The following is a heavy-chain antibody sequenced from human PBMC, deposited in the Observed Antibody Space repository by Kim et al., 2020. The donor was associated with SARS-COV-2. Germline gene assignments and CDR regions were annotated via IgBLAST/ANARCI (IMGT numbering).Heavy chain of an antibody. V-gene: IGHV1-58*01. CDR1: GFTFTSSA. D-gene: IGHD3-22*01. J-gene: IGHJ3*02. Sequence: SVKVSCKASGFTFTSSAVQWVRQARGQRLEWIGWIVVGSGNTNYAQKFQERVTITRDMSTSTAYMELSSLRSEDTAVYYCTAPICHYYDSSGYYCHDAFDIWGQGTMVTVSS. CDR2: IVVGSGNT. CDR3: TAPICHYYDSSGYYCHDAFDI.